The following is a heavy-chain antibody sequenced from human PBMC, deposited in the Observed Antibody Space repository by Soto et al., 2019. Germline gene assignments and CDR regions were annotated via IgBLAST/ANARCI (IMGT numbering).Heavy chain of an antibody. CDR1: GGSFSGYY. CDR2: TNHSGST. J-gene: IGHJ6*01. CDR3: ARGLGDILTGYRYYYYYYGMDV. Sequence: ASETLSLTCAVYGGSFSGYYWSWIRQPPGKGLEWIGETNHSGSTNYNPSLKIRVTISVDTSKNQFSLKLSSVTAADTAVYYCARGLGDILTGYRYYYYYYGMDVWGQGTTVTVSS. D-gene: IGHD3-9*01. V-gene: IGHV4-34*01.